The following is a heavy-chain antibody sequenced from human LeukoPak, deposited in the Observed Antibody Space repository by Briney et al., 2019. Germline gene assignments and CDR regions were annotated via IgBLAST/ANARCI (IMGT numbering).Heavy chain of an antibody. CDR3: ARIGYSSSCTDY. J-gene: IGHJ4*02. CDR2: IKQDGSQI. CDR1: GFTFSSFA. D-gene: IGHD2-2*01. V-gene: IGHV3-7*01. Sequence: WGSLRLSCAASGFTFSSFAMTWVRQAPGKGLEWVANIKQDGSQIYYVDSVKGRFTISRDNAKNSVYLQMNSLRAGDTGIYYCARIGYSSSCTDYWGQGTLVTVSS.